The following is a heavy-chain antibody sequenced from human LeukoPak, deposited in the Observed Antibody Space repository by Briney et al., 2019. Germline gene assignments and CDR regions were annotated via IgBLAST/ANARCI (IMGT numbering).Heavy chain of an antibody. V-gene: IGHV3-23*01. CDR1: GFTFSSAW. Sequence: GGSLRLSCAASGFTFSSAWMTWVRQAPGEGLEWVSAISGSGANTYYADSVKGRFAASRDNSKDTLYLQMRSLRAEDTAVYYCARGRSGYGPFDAFDIWGHGTWVTVSS. CDR2: ISGSGANT. CDR3: ARGRSGYGPFDAFDI. D-gene: IGHD3-22*01. J-gene: IGHJ3*02.